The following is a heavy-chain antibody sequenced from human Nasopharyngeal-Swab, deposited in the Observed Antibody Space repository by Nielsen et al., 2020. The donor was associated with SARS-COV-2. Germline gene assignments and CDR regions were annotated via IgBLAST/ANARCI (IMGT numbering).Heavy chain of an antibody. V-gene: IGHV3-74*01. CDR1: GFTFSSYW. CDR3: ARSGYSSGWYVPETFYYYYGMDV. CDR2: INSDGSST. Sequence: GGSLRLSCAASGFTFSSYWMHWVRQAPGKGLVWVSRINSDGSSTSYADSVKGRFTISRDNAKNSLYLQMNSLRAEDTAVYYCARSGYSSGWYVPETFYYYYGMDVWGQGTTVTVSS. J-gene: IGHJ6*02. D-gene: IGHD6-19*01.